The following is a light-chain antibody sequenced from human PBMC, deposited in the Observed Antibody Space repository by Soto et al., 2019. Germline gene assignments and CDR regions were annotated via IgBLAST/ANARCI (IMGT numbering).Light chain of an antibody. Sequence: DIQMTQFPSTLSASVGDRVTITCRASQSVSSWLAWYQQKPGKAPKLLIYKASSLESGVPSRFSGSGSGTEFTLNISSLQPDDFATYYCQQYSSYSVTFGQGTRLEIK. J-gene: IGKJ5*01. V-gene: IGKV1-5*03. CDR2: KAS. CDR3: QQYSSYSVT. CDR1: QSVSSW.